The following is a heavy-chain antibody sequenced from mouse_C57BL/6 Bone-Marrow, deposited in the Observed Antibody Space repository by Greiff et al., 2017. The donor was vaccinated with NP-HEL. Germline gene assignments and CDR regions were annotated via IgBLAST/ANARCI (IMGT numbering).Heavy chain of an antibody. V-gene: IGHV14-4*01. CDR1: GFNIKDYY. CDR2: IDPENGDT. D-gene: IGHD1-1*01. J-gene: IGHJ1*03. Sequence: VQLQQSGAELVRPGASVKLSCTASGFNIKDYYMHWVKQRPEQGLEWIGWIDPENGDTEYASKFQGKATITADTSSNTAYLQLSSLTSEDTAVYYCTNYYGSSYWYFDVWGTGTTVTVSS. CDR3: TNYYGSSYWYFDV.